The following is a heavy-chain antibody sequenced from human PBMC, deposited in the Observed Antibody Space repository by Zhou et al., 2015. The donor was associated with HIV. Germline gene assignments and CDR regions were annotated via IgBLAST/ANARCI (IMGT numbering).Heavy chain of an antibody. Sequence: QVRLVQSGAEVKKPGSSVRVSCKASGGTFNTYSVTWVRQAPGQGLEWMGEFIGMFGRPKYAPKFQGRVTITADASTTTAYMDVSGLRSDDTAIYYCAREPDLTGYSSSWYGGFDYWGQGTLVTVSS. D-gene: IGHD6-13*01. CDR3: AREPDLTGYSSSWYGGFDY. CDR1: GGTFNTYS. J-gene: IGHJ4*02. CDR2: FIGMFGRP. V-gene: IGHV1-69*01.